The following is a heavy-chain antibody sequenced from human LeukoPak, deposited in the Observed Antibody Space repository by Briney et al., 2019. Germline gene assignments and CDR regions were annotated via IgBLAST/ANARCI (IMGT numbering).Heavy chain of an antibody. Sequence: GGSLRLCCAAGGFTFSSYAMSWVRQAPGEGLEWVSAISGSGGNTYYADSVKGRFTISRDNSKNTLYLQMNSLRAEDTAVYYRAKGPYSGFSWGQGTLVTVSS. CDR3: AKGPYSGFS. J-gene: IGHJ5*02. CDR2: ISGSGGNT. D-gene: IGHD1-26*01. V-gene: IGHV3-23*01. CDR1: GFTFSSYA.